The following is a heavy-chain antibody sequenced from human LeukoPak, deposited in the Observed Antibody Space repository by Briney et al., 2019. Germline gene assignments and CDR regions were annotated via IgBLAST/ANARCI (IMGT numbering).Heavy chain of an antibody. D-gene: IGHD3-22*01. V-gene: IGHV3-21*01. CDR1: GFTFSSYS. CDR3: ARDRGGYYYDSSGPPDI. J-gene: IGHJ3*02. Sequence: PGGSLRLSCAASGFTFSSYSMNWVRQAPGKGLEWVSSISSSSSYIYYADSVKGRFTISRGNAKNSLYLQMNSLRAEDTAVYYCARDRGGYYYDSSGPPDIWGQGTMVTVSS. CDR2: ISSSSSYI.